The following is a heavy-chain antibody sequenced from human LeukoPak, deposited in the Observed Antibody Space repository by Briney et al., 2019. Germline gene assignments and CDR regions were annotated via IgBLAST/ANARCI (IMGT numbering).Heavy chain of an antibody. D-gene: IGHD2-15*01. Sequence: ASVKVSCKVSGYTLTELSMRWVRQAPGKGLEWMGWINPNSGGTNYAQKFQGRVTMTRDTSISTAYMELSRLRSDDTAVYYCARGYCSGGSCYSNWFDPWGQGTLVTVSS. CDR1: GYTLTELS. CDR2: INPNSGGT. CDR3: ARGYCSGGSCYSNWFDP. J-gene: IGHJ5*02. V-gene: IGHV1-2*02.